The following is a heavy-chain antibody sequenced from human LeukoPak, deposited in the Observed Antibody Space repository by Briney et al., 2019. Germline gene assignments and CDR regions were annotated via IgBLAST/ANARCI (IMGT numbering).Heavy chain of an antibody. V-gene: IGHV4-4*07. Sequence: SETLSLTCTVSGGSISSYYWSWIRRPAGKGLEWIGRIFPSGTTNYNPSLQSRVTMSVDTSTNQFSLKLSSVTAADTAVYYCARGGGHYDSSGYLGYWGQGTLVTVSS. CDR1: GGSISSYY. J-gene: IGHJ4*02. D-gene: IGHD3-22*01. CDR3: ARGGGHYDSSGYLGY. CDR2: IFPSGTT.